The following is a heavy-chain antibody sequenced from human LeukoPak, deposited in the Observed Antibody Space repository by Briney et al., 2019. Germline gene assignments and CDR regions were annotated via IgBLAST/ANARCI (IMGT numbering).Heavy chain of an antibody. CDR3: ANSGSYGSGSSYFDY. CDR2: ISYDGSNK. CDR1: GFTFSSYG. Sequence: PGGSLRLSCAASGFTFSSYGMHWVRQAPGKGLEWVAVISYDGSNKYYADSVKGRFTISRDNSKNTLYLQMNSLRAEDTAVYYCANSGSYGSGSSYFDYWGQGTLVTVS. V-gene: IGHV3-30*18. J-gene: IGHJ4*02. D-gene: IGHD3-10*01.